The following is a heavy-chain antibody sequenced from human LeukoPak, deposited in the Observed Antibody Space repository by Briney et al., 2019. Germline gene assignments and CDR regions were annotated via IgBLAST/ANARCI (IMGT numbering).Heavy chain of an antibody. Sequence: SETLSLTCTVSGGSISSYYWSWIRQPPGKGLEWIGYIYYTGSTNHNPSLKSRVTISVDTSKNQFSLKLSSVTAADTAVYYCARVVYSGYDFRGAMDVWGKGTTVTVSS. CDR1: GGSISSYY. CDR3: ARVVYSGYDFRGAMDV. D-gene: IGHD5-12*01. V-gene: IGHV4-59*01. J-gene: IGHJ6*03. CDR2: IYYTGST.